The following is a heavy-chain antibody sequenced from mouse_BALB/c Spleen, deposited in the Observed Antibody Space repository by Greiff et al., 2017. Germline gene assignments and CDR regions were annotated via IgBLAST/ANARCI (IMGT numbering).Heavy chain of an antibody. Sequence: EVQRVESGGGLVQPGGSLRLSCATSGFTFTDYYMSWVRQPPGKALEWLGFIRNKANGYTTESSVSVKGRFTISRDNSQSILYLQMNTLGAEDSATYYCARVSLYPRYAMDYWGQGTSVTVSS. D-gene: IGHD2-1*01. CDR1: GFTFTDYY. CDR3: ARVSLYPRYAMDY. J-gene: IGHJ4*01. CDR2: IRNKANGYTT. V-gene: IGHV7-3*02.